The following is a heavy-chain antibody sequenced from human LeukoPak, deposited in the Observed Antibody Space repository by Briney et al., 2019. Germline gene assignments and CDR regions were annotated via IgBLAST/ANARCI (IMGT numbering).Heavy chain of an antibody. CDR3: AKSPRPTVAGRGYFDY. V-gene: IGHV3-23*01. D-gene: IGHD6-19*01. CDR1: GFTFSSYA. CDR2: ISGSGGST. Sequence: GGSLRLSCAASGFTFSSYAMSWVRQAPGKGLEWVSAISGSGGSTYYADSVKGRFTISRDNSKNTLYLQMNSLRAEDTAVYYCAKSPRPTVAGRGYFDYWGQGTLVTVSS. J-gene: IGHJ4*02.